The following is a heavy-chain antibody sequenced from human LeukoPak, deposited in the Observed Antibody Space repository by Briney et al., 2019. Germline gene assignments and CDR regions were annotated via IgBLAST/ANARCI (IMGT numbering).Heavy chain of an antibody. V-gene: IGHV1-18*01. J-gene: IGHJ6*02. Sequence: AASVKVSFKASGYTFTSYGISWVRQAPGQGLEWMGWISAYNGNTNYAQKLQGRVTMTTDTSTSTAYMELRSLRSDDTAVYYCARRAQYYYGSGSYGMDVWGQGTTVTVSS. CDR2: ISAYNGNT. D-gene: IGHD3-10*01. CDR3: ARRAQYYYGSGSYGMDV. CDR1: GYTFTSYG.